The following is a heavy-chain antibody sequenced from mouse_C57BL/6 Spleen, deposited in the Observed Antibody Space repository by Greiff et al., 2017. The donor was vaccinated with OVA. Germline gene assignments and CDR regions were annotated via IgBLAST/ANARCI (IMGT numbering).Heavy chain of an antibody. CDR1: GYTFTDYY. CDR2: IYPGSGNT. CDR3: ARSGYYGYEDYAMDY. J-gene: IGHJ4*01. Sequence: VQLQQSGAELVRPGASVKLSCKASGYTFTDYYINWVKQRPGQGLEWIARIYPGSGNTYYNEKFKGKATLTAEKSSITAYMQLISLTSEDSAVYFCARSGYYGYEDYAMDYWGQGTSVTVSS. D-gene: IGHD2-2*01. V-gene: IGHV1-76*01.